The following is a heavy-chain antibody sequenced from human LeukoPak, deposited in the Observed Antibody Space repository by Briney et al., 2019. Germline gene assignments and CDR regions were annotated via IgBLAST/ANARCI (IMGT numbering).Heavy chain of an antibody. J-gene: IGHJ4*02. CDR1: GFTFSSHP. V-gene: IGHV3-21*01. CDR2: ISSSSSYI. CDR3: ASGGYSYAPGLYDY. D-gene: IGHD5-18*01. Sequence: GGSLRLSCAGSGFTFSSHPMNWVRQAPGKGLEWVSSISSSSSYIYYADSVKGRFTISRDNAKNSLYLQMNSLRAEDTAVYYCASGGYSYAPGLYDYWGQGTLVTVSS.